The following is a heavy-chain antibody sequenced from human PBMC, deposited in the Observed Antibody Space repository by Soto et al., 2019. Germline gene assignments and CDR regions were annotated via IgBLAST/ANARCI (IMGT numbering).Heavy chain of an antibody. CDR3: ASTSIAAASLYAFDI. D-gene: IGHD6-13*01. Sequence: VESLKISCNGSGYSFTSYWIGWVRQMPGKGLEWMGIIYPGDSDTRYSPSFQGQVTISADKSISTAYLQWSSLKASDTAMYYCASTSIAAASLYAFDIWGQGTMVTVSS. CDR1: GYSFTSYW. V-gene: IGHV5-51*01. CDR2: IYPGDSDT. J-gene: IGHJ3*02.